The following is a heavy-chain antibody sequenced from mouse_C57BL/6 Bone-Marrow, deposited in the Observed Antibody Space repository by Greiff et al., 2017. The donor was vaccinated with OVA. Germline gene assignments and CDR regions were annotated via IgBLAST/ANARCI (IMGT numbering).Heavy chain of an antibody. CDR1: GFNIKNTY. CDR3: ARGNFGSSLYDMDD. V-gene: IGHV14-3*01. D-gene: IGHD1-1*01. CDR2: IDPANDNT. Sequence: VQLQQSVAELVRPGASVKLSCTASGFNIKNTYMHWVKQRPEQGLEWIGRIDPANDNTKYAPKFQGKATMTADTSSNTAYLQLSSLSSEDTADDCCARGNFGSSLYDMDDWGQGTTVTVSS. J-gene: IGHJ4*01.